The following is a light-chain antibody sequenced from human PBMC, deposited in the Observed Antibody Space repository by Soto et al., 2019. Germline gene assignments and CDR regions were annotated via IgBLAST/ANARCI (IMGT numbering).Light chain of an antibody. Sequence: SVLNQPASVSGSPGQSITISCTGTSSDVGGYNYVSWYQQHPGKAPKLMIYDVSNRPSGVSNRFSGSKSGNTASLTISGLQAEDEADYYCSSYTSSSTPVFGGGTKVTVL. J-gene: IGLJ2*01. CDR2: DVS. CDR3: SSYTSSSTPV. V-gene: IGLV2-14*01. CDR1: SSDVGGYNY.